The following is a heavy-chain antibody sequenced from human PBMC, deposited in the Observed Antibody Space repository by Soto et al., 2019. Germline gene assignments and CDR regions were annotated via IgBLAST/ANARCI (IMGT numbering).Heavy chain of an antibody. J-gene: IGHJ6*02. Sequence: PSETLSLTCTVSGGSISSYYWSWIRQPPGKGLEWIGNIYYSGGTNYNPSLKSRVTISVDTSKNQFSLKLSSVTAADTAVYYCARERYYGMDVWGQGTTVTVSS. CDR1: GGSISSYY. V-gene: IGHV4-59*01. CDR2: IYYSGGT. CDR3: ARERYYGMDV.